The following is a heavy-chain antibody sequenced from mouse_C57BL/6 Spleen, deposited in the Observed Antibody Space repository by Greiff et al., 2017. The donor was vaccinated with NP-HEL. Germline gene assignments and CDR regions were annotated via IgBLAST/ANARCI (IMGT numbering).Heavy chain of an antibody. V-gene: IGHV1-15*01. CDR2: IDPETGGT. J-gene: IGHJ2*01. D-gene: IGHD2-5*01. CDR1: GYTFTDYE. CDR3: TRRGAYYSNYDLFDY. Sequence: VQLQQSGAELVRPGASVTLSCKASGYTFTDYEMHWVKQTPVHGLEWIGAIDPETGGTAYNQKFKGKAILTADTSSSTAYMELRSLKSEDSAVYYCTRRGAYYSNYDLFDYWGQGTTLTVAS.